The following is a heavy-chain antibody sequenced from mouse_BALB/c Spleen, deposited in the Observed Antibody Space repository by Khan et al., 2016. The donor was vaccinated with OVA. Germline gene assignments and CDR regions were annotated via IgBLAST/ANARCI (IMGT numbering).Heavy chain of an antibody. J-gene: IGHJ4*01. CDR2: IWGDGST. CDR1: GFSLTSYG. CDR3: AKFTPDYYSMDY. D-gene: IGHD1-1*01. V-gene: IGHV2-3*01. Sequence: QVQLKESGPGLVAPSQSLSITCTVSGFSLTSYGVNWVHQPPGEGLEWLGVIWGDGSTNYHSTLKSRLIISKDSSKRQVFLTLNSLQTDDTATYYCAKFTPDYYSMDYWGQGTSVTVST.